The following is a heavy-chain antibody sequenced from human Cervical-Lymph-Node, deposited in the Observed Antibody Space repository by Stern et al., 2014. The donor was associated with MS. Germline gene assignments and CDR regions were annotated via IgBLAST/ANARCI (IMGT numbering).Heavy chain of an antibody. CDR2: IKSKTDGGTT. CDR1: GFTFSNAW. CDR3: TTFTVGARPDAFDI. Sequence: EDQLVESGGGLVKPGGSLRLSCAASGFTFSNAWMSWVRQAPGKGLEWVGRIKSKTDGGTTDYAAPVKGRFTISRDDSKNTLYLQMNSLKGEDTAVYYCTTFTVGARPDAFDIWGQGTMVTVSS. J-gene: IGHJ3*02. D-gene: IGHD1-26*01. V-gene: IGHV3-15*01.